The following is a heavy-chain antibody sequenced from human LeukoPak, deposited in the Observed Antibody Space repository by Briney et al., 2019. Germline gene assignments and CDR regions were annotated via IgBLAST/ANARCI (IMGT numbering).Heavy chain of an antibody. V-gene: IGHV4-59*01. CDR3: ARSDHYDSSGYYQFDS. CDR2: VYYSGST. Sequence: SETLSLTCTVSGGSISGFYWSWIRQPPGRGLEWIGYVYYSGSTNYNPSFKSRVTISVDTSKNQFSLKLSSVTAADTAVYYCARSDHYDSSGYYQFDSWGQGTLVTVSS. D-gene: IGHD3-22*01. CDR1: GGSISGFY. J-gene: IGHJ4*02.